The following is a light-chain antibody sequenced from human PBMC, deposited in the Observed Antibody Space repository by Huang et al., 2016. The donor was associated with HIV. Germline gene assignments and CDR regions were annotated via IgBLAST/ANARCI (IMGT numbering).Light chain of an antibody. CDR3: QQYGSSPWT. CDR2: SAS. V-gene: IGKV3-20*01. J-gene: IGKJ1*01. Sequence: EIVLTQSPGSLSLSPGEGATLSCRASPSVNNNYLAWYQQKPGQAPRLLIFSASNRATGIPDRFGGSGSGTDFTLTIRSLEPEDFAMYYCQQYGSSPWTFGQGTKVEVK. CDR1: PSVNNNY.